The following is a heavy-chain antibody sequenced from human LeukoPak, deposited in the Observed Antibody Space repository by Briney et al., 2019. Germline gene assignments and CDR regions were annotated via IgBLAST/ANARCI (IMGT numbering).Heavy chain of an antibody. CDR2: IRLDGSNR. Sequence: GGSLRLSCAASGFTFSSYGMHWVRQAPGKGLEWVAFIRLDGSNRYSADSVKGRFTTSRDNSKNTLFLQMNSLRPDDTAVFYCAKDTAAYDSSAYYNPYIDYWGQGPLLTVSS. CDR1: GFTFSSYG. V-gene: IGHV3-30*02. CDR3: AKDTAAYDSSAYYNPYIDY. J-gene: IGHJ4*02. D-gene: IGHD3-22*01.